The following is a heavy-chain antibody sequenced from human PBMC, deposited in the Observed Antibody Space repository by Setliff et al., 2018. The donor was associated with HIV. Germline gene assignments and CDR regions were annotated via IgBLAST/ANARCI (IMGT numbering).Heavy chain of an antibody. J-gene: IGHJ4*02. V-gene: IGHV6-1*01. CDR3: ARSSKYGVRYYFDY. CDR1: GDSVSSDTAA. D-gene: IGHD4-17*01. CDR2: TYYRSKWYN. Sequence: LSQTLSLTCAISGDSVSSDTAAWNWIRQSPSRGLEWLGRTYYRSKWYNDYAPSVKSRIGINPDTSKNQFSLQLNSVTPDDTAVYFCARSSKYGVRYYFDYWGLGTLVTVSS.